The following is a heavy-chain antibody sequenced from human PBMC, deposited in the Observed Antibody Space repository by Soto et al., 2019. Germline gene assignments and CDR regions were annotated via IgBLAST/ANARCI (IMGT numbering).Heavy chain of an antibody. D-gene: IGHD3-9*01. Sequence: PSETLSLTCTVSGGSISSYYWSWIRQPPGKGLEWIGYIYYSGRTNYNPSLKSRVTISVDTSKNQFSLNLSSVTAADTAVYYCARRNYDILTGSNYWYFDLWGRGTLVTVSS. J-gene: IGHJ2*01. V-gene: IGHV4-59*08. CDR3: ARRNYDILTGSNYWYFDL. CDR2: IYYSGRT. CDR1: GGSISSYY.